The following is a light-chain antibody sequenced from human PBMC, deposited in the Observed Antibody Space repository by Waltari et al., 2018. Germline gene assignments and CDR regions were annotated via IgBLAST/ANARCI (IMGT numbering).Light chain of an antibody. V-gene: IGLV2-23*02. Sequence: QSALTQPASVSGSPGQSITISCTGTSRDVGTYNLVSWYQQHPGKAPKLLISEVSERPSGVSDRFSASKSAETASLTISGLQAEDEADYYCCSYSRSTTFVIFGGGTKLTVL. CDR3: CSYSRSTTFVI. J-gene: IGLJ2*01. CDR1: SRDVGTYNL. CDR2: EVS.